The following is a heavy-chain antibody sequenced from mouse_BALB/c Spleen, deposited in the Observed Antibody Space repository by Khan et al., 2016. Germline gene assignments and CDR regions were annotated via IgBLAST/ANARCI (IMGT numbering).Heavy chain of an antibody. CDR2: INPSSNYS. D-gene: IGHD2-1*01. J-gene: IGHJ3*01. CDR1: GYTFTTYT. Sequence: QVQLQQSGAELARPGASVKMSCKASGYTFTTYTMQWVKQRPGQGLEWIGYINPSSNYSNYNQKFKDKATLTADKSSSTAYMQLSSLTSEDSAVYSCARGDGNTAYWGQGTLVTVSA. CDR3: ARGDGNTAY. V-gene: IGHV1-4*01.